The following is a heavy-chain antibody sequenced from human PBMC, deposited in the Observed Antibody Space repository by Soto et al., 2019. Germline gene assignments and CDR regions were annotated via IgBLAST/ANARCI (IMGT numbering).Heavy chain of an antibody. J-gene: IGHJ4*02. CDR2: ICSSGSTI. CDR3: ARATYSSSYYFDS. V-gene: IGHV3-48*03. D-gene: IGHD6-6*01. CDR1: GVTFSSFE. Sequence: GGTLRLSCGGSGVTFSSFEMKGVRQAPGKGREWVSNICSSGSTICYADSVKVRFTISRDSANNSLYRQMNSLRGEDTAVYYCARATYSSSYYFDSWGQGTLVTVSS.